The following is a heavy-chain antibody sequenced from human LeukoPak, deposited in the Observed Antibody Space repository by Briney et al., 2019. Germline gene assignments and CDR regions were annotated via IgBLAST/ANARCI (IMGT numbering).Heavy chain of an antibody. D-gene: IGHD6-13*01. Sequence: GGSLRLSCVASGFTFSSYWMHWVRQDPRKGLVWVSRISGDGRNINYADSVRGRFTISRDNAKNTLYLQMNSLRADDTAVYYCASPPHITAAAGGYWGQGTLVTVSS. CDR2: ISGDGRNI. J-gene: IGHJ4*02. V-gene: IGHV3-74*01. CDR1: GFTFSSYW. CDR3: ASPPHITAAAGGY.